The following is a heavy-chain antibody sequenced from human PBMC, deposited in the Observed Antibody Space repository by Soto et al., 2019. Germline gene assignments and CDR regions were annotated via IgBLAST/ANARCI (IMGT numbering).Heavy chain of an antibody. Sequence: EVQVLDSGGGLVQPGGSLRLSCAASGFTFSNYAMSWVRQAPGKGLEWVSTISDSGGSTYYADSVKGRFTISRDNSKNTPYLQLNSLRAEDTAVYYCAKRSNTPAAMKSPFDYWGQATLVTVSS. CDR3: AKRSNTPAAMKSPFDY. CDR1: GFTFSNYA. J-gene: IGHJ4*02. D-gene: IGHD2-2*01. CDR2: ISDSGGST. V-gene: IGHV3-23*01.